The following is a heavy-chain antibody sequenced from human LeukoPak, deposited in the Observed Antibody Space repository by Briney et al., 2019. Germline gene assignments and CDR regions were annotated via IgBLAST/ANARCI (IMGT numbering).Heavy chain of an antibody. CDR1: GGSLSSYY. CDR3: ARGVPIVVVPAAIRGYNWFDP. CDR2: IYTSGST. Sequence: SETLSLTCTVSGGSLSSYYWSWIRQPAGKGLEWIGRIYTSGSTNYNPSLKSRVTMSVDTSKNQFSLKLSSVTAADTAVYYCARGVPIVVVPAAIRGYNWFDPWGQGTLVTVSS. J-gene: IGHJ5*02. V-gene: IGHV4-4*07. D-gene: IGHD2-2*02.